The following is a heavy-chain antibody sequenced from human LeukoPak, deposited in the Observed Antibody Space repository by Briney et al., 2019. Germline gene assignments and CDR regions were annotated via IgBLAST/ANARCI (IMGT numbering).Heavy chain of an antibody. J-gene: IGHJ4*02. CDR2: ISGSGDST. Sequence: SGGSLRLSCAASGFTVSGNFLSWVRQAPGKGLEWVSEISGSGDSTYYADSVKGRFTISRDNSKNTLYLQMNSLRAEDTAVYYCAKDLGIVVVPIGFFDYWGQGTLVTVSS. D-gene: IGHD3-22*01. CDR3: AKDLGIVVVPIGFFDY. CDR1: GFTVSGNF. V-gene: IGHV3-23*01.